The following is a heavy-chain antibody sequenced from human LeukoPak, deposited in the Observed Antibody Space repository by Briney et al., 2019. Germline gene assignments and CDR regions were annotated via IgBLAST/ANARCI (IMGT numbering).Heavy chain of an antibody. CDR3: ARHSFRAAAGNYYYYYYMDV. CDR2: IYHSGST. V-gene: IGHV4-38-2*01. D-gene: IGHD6-25*01. Sequence: SETLSLTCAVSGYSISSGYYWGWIRQPPGKGLEWIGSIYHSGSTYYNPSLKSRVTISVDTSKNQFSLKLSSATAADTAVYYCARHSFRAAAGNYYYYYYMDVWGKGTTVTVSS. CDR1: GYSISSGYY. J-gene: IGHJ6*03.